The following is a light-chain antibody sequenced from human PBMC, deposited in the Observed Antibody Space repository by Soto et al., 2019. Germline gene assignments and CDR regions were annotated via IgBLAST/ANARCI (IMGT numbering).Light chain of an antibody. Sequence: DIPLSQSPSSLSASVDDRATITCRASQSISTYLHWYQQKPGKAPSLLIYRASSVQSGIPARFSGSGSGTDFTLTISSLQPEDSATYYCQQSYSTPTTVGQGTRLEIK. CDR1: QSISTY. V-gene: IGKV1-39*01. J-gene: IGKJ5*01. CDR3: QQSYSTPTT. CDR2: RAS.